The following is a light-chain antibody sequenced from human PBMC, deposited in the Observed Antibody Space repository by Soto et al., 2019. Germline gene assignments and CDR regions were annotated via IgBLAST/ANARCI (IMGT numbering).Light chain of an antibody. V-gene: IGLV2-14*01. CDR1: SSDVGGYNY. CDR3: SSFTSSSTQV. Sequence: QSALTQPASVSGSPGQSITISYTGTSSDVGGYNYVSWYQQHPGKVPKLIIYEVNNRPSGVSNRFSGSKSGNTASLTISGLQAEDEADYYCSSFTSSSTQVLGGGTKLTVL. CDR2: EVN. J-gene: IGLJ3*02.